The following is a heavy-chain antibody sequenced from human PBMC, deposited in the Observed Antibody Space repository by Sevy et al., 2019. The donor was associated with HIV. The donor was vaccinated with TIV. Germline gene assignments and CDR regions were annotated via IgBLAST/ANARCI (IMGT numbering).Heavy chain of an antibody. CDR3: ATDQEISGSYSGNWFDS. V-gene: IGHV3-33*01. D-gene: IGHD1-26*01. Sequence: GGSLRLSCAASGFTFSSYGMHWVRQAPGKGLEWVAVIWFDGSNKYYADSVKGRFTISRDNSKNTLYLQMNSLRAEDTAVYYCATDQEISGSYSGNWFDSWGQGTLVTVSS. CDR1: GFTFSSYG. CDR2: IWFDGSNK. J-gene: IGHJ5*01.